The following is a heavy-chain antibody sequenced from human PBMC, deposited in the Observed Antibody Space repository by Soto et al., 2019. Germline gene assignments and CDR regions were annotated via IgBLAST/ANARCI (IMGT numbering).Heavy chain of an antibody. CDR1: GGSISSSSYY. J-gene: IGHJ3*02. CDR2: IYYSGST. V-gene: IGHV4-39*01. D-gene: IGHD2-15*01. CDR3: ARRDLGCSGGSCYDAFDI. Sequence: PSETLSLTCTVSGGSISSSSYYWGWIRQPPGKGLEWIGSIYYSGSTYYNPSLKSRVTISVDTSKNQFSLKLSSVTAADTAVYYCARRDLGCSGGSCYDAFDIWGQGTMVTVS.